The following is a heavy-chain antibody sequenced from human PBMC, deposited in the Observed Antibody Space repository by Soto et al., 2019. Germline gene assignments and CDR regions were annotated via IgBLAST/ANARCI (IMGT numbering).Heavy chain of an antibody. CDR2: FSRNGSNI. D-gene: IGHD6-13*01. CDR3: ARGPRTYSSSWYPDY. CDR1: GVRVDVFG. Sequence: WGSLRLSCAASGVRVDVFGMSGVRKDQGKGPEWVSSFSRNGSNIHYADSVRGRFTISRDNAKNSLYLQMNSLRDEDTAVYYCARGPRTYSSSWYPDYWGQGTLVTVSS. V-gene: IGHV3-20*04. J-gene: IGHJ4*02.